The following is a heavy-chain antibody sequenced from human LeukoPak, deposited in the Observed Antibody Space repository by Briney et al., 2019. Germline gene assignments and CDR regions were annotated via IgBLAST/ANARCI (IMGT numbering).Heavy chain of an antibody. Sequence: SQTLSLTCAISGDSVSSKNGAWNWIRQSPSRGLEWLGRTYYSSKGYDEYADSVKGRVTMSPETSKNEFSLHVYSVTPEDTAVYYCARDLGTSGWYTFDFWGQGTLVTVSS. D-gene: IGHD6-19*01. V-gene: IGHV6-1*01. CDR2: TYYSSKGYD. CDR1: GDSVSSKNGA. J-gene: IGHJ5*01. CDR3: ARDLGTSGWYTFDF.